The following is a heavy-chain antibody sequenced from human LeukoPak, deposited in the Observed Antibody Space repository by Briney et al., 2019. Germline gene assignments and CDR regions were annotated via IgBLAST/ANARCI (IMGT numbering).Heavy chain of an antibody. V-gene: IGHV4-34*01. D-gene: IGHD6-19*01. CDR3: ARGYSSGWYDYYYGMDV. Sequence: PSEILSLTCAVYGGSFSGYYWSWIRQPPGKGLEWIGEINHSGSTNYNPSLKSRVTISVDTSKNQFSLKLSSVTAADTAVYYCARGYSSGWYDYYYGMDVWGQGTTVTVSS. CDR1: GGSFSGYY. CDR2: INHSGST. J-gene: IGHJ6*02.